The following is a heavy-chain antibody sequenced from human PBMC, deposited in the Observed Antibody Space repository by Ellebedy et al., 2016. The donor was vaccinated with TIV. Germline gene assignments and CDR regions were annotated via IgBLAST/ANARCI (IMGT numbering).Heavy chain of an antibody. Sequence: ASVKVSCKTSGYTFGNFDIVWVRQATGQGLEWMGWMNPNSANTGYAEKFRGRVTMTRDTSIDTAYMELSSLRSEDTAVYYCARGKRTFLWSDYWGQGTLVTVSS. J-gene: IGHJ4*02. CDR1: GYTFGNFD. D-gene: IGHD2-21*01. CDR2: MNPNSANT. V-gene: IGHV1-8*01. CDR3: ARGKRTFLWSDY.